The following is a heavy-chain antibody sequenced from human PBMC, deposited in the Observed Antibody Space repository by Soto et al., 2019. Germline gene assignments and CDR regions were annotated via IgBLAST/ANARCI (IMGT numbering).Heavy chain of an antibody. Sequence: GASVKVSCKASGYTFTSYDINWVRQATGQGLEWMGWMNPNSGNTGYAQKFQGRVTMTRNTSISTAYMELSSLRSEDTAVYYCARVSIFPGSVRGMDFWAQATTVTVSS. D-gene: IGHD3-9*01. CDR1: GYTFTSYD. V-gene: IGHV1-8*01. CDR2: MNPNSGNT. CDR3: ARVSIFPGSVRGMDF. J-gene: IGHJ6*02.